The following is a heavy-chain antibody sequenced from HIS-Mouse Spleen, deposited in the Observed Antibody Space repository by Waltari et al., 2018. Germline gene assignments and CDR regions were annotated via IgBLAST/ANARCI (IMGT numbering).Heavy chain of an antibody. CDR3: ARDSLGGYSGSYDAFDI. J-gene: IGHJ3*02. V-gene: IGHV4-4*07. Sequence: QVQLQESGPGLVKPSETLSLTCTVSGGSISSYYWSWIRQPAGKGLEWIGRIYTRGSTNNSPSLKGRVTMSVDTSKTQFSLKLSSVTAADTAVYYCARDSLGGYSGSYDAFDIWGQGTMVTVSS. CDR2: IYTRGST. CDR1: GGSISSYY. D-gene: IGHD5-12*01.